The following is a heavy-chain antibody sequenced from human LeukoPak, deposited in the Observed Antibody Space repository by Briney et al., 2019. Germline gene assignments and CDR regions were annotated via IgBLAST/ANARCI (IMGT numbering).Heavy chain of an antibody. V-gene: IGHV3-9*01. D-gene: IGHD6-13*01. CDR1: GFTFDDYA. CDR3: AKDRTPGIAAIFDY. CDR2: ISWSSGSI. Sequence: PGGSLRLSCAASGFTFDDYAMHWVRQAPGKGLEWVSGISWSSGSIGYADSVKGRFTFSRDNAKNSLYLQMDSLRAEDTALYYCAKDRTPGIAAIFDYWGQGTLVTVSS. J-gene: IGHJ4*02.